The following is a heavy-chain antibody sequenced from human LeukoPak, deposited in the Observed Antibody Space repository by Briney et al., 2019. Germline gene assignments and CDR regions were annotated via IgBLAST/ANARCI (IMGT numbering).Heavy chain of an antibody. Sequence: PSETLSLTCTVSGGSISSYYWSWIRQPPGKGLEWIGYIYYSGSTNYNPSLKSRVTISVDTSKNQFSLKLSSVTAADTAVYYCARLSRHLWFGDKRLSYGMDVWGQGTTVTVSS. CDR3: ARLSRHLWFGDKRLSYGMDV. D-gene: IGHD3-10*01. CDR2: IYYSGST. CDR1: GGSISSYY. J-gene: IGHJ6*02. V-gene: IGHV4-59*08.